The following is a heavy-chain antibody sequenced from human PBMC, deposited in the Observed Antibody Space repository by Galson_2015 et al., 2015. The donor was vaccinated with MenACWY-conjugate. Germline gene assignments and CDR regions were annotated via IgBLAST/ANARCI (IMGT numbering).Heavy chain of an antibody. CDR3: TKETALENWFDP. J-gene: IGHJ5*02. V-gene: IGHV6-1*01. Sequence: CAISGDSVSSNSAAWNWIRQSPSRGLEWLGRTYYRSKWYNNYAESVKSRITINPDTSKNQFSLHLNSVTPDDTAVYFCTKETALENWFDPWGQGTLVTVSP. CDR2: TYYRSKWYN. CDR1: GDSVSSNSAA.